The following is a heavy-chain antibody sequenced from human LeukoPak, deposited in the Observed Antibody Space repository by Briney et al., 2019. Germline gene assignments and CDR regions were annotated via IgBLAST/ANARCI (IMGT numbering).Heavy chain of an antibody. CDR1: GGTFSSYA. Sequence: ASVKVSCKASGGTFSSYAISWVRQAPGQGLEWMGGIIPIFGTANYAQKFQGRVTITADESTSTAYMELSSLRSEDTAVYYCARSEYDFWSGHYSPPLGYYYYYYMDVWGKGTTVTVSS. J-gene: IGHJ6*03. CDR3: ARSEYDFWSGHYSPPLGYYYYYYMDV. CDR2: IIPIFGTA. V-gene: IGHV1-69*13. D-gene: IGHD3-3*01.